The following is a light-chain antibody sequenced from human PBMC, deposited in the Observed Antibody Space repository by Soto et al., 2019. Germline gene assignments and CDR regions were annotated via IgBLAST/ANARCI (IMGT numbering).Light chain of an antibody. V-gene: IGKV1-5*01. J-gene: IGKJ4*01. CDR2: DAS. CDR3: QQYDNLQLT. Sequence: DIQMTQSPSTLSASVGDRVTITCRASQSISSWLAWYQQKPGKAPKLLIYDASSLESGVPSRFSGSGSGTEFTLTISSLQPDDFATYYCQQYDNLQLTFGGGTKVEIK. CDR1: QSISSW.